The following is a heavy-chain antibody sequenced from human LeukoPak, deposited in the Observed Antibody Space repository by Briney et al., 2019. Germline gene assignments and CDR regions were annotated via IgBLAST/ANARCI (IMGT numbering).Heavy chain of an antibody. CDR2: IFYTGSS. J-gene: IGHJ4*02. D-gene: IGHD2-21*01. CDR3: ARRDGGLPDC. Sequence: PSETLSLTCAVSGGSISSSRYYWGWIRQPPGKGLEWIGSIFYTGSSYYNPSLRSRVTMSVDTSKNQFSLKLSSVTAADTAVYYCARRDGGLPDCWGQGTLVTVSS. V-gene: IGHV4-39*01. CDR1: GGSISSSRYY.